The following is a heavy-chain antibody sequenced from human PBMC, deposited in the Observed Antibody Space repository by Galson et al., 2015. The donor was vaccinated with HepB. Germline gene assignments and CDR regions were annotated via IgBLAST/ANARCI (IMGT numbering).Heavy chain of an antibody. V-gene: IGHV4-34*01. Sequence: ETLSLTCAVYGGSFSGYYWSWIRQPPGKGLEWIGEINHSGSTNYNPSLKSRVTISVDTSKNQFSLKLSSVTAADTAVYYCARECSGGSCGWFDPWGQGTLVTVSS. D-gene: IGHD2-15*01. J-gene: IGHJ5*02. CDR3: ARECSGGSCGWFDP. CDR1: GGSFSGYY. CDR2: INHSGST.